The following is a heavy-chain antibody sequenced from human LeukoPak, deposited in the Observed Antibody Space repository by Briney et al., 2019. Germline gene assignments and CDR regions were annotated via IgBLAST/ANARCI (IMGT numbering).Heavy chain of an antibody. Sequence: GGSLRLSCAASGFTFSNAWMSWVRQAPGKGLEWVGRIKSKTDGGTTDYAAPVKGRFTISRDDSKNTLYLQMSSLQTEDTAVYYCATETSHYSSSFDYWGQGTLVTVSS. CDR2: IKSKTDGGTT. CDR1: GFTFSNAW. J-gene: IGHJ4*02. D-gene: IGHD6-6*01. CDR3: ATETSHYSSSFDY. V-gene: IGHV3-15*01.